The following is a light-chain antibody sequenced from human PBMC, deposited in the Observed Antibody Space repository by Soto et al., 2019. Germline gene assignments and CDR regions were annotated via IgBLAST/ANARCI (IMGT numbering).Light chain of an antibody. CDR2: KAS. V-gene: IGKV1-5*03. Sequence: DIQMTQSPSNLSGSVADRVTITCRASQTISSWLAWYQQKPGKAPKLLIYKASTLKSGVPSRFSGSGSGTEFTLTISSLQPDDFATYYCQHYNSYSEAFGQGTKADIK. CDR3: QHYNSYSEA. CDR1: QTISSW. J-gene: IGKJ1*01.